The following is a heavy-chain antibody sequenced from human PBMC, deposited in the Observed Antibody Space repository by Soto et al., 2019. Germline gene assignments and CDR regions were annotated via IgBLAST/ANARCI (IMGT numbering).Heavy chain of an antibody. CDR3: TRTDSSAYPTDY. CDR2: IDPSDSYS. J-gene: IGHJ4*02. CDR1: GFSFTSYW. D-gene: IGHD3-22*01. V-gene: IGHV5-10-1*01. Sequence: GESLKISCKGSGFSFTSYWINWVRQMPGRGLEWMGTIDPSDSYSDYNPSFQGHVTISADKSTNIAYLQWSSLKASDTAMYYCTRTDSSAYPTDYWGQGALVTVSS.